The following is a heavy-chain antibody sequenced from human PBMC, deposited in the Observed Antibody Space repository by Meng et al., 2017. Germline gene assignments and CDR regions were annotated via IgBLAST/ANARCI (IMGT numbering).Heavy chain of an antibody. CDR2: IYHSGST. V-gene: IGHV4-38-2*02. CDR1: GYSTSSGYY. J-gene: IGHJ4*02. CDR3: ASYYGSGSYKLY. Sequence: SETLSLTCTVSGYSTSSGYYWGWIRQPPGKGLEWIGSIYHSGSTYYNPSLKSRVTISVDTSKNQFSLKLSSVTAADTAVYYCASYYGSGSYKLYWGQGTMVTVSS. D-gene: IGHD3-10*01.